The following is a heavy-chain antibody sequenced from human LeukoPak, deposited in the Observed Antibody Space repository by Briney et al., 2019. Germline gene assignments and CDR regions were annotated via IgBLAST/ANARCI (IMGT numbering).Heavy chain of an antibody. Sequence: ASVMVSCKAAGHIFTSYVIGRVRQAPGQWLEWMGWISAYNGNTNYAQKLQGRVTMTTDTSTSTAYMELRSLRSDDTAVYYCVREYYDSSGYYPSNFDYWGQGTLVTVSS. CDR1: GHIFTSYV. D-gene: IGHD3-22*01. CDR2: ISAYNGNT. V-gene: IGHV1-18*01. J-gene: IGHJ4*02. CDR3: VREYYDSSGYYPSNFDY.